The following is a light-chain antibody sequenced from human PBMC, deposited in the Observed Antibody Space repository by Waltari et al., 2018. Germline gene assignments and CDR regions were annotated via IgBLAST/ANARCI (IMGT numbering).Light chain of an antibody. V-gene: IGKV3-15*01. J-gene: IGKJ2*01. CDR2: GAS. CDR1: QSVSSN. Sequence: EIVMTQSPATLSVSTGERATLSCRASQSVSSNLAWYQQKPGQATRLLIYGASTRATGIPARFSGSGSGTEFTLTISSMQSEDFAVYYCQQYNNWPLYTFGQGTKLEIK. CDR3: QQYNNWPLYT.